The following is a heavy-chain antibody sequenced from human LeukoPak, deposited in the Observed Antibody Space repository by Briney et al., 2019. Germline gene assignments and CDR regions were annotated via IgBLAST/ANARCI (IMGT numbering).Heavy chain of an antibody. J-gene: IGHJ2*01. V-gene: IGHV5-51*01. CDR3: ARGDEWTPSLTNWYFDL. Sequence: GESLKISCKGSGYSFTSYWIGWVRQMPGKGLEWMGIIYPGDSDTRYSPSFQGQVTISADKSISTAYLQWSSLKASDTAMYYCARGDEWTPSLTNWYFDLWGRGTLVTVSS. D-gene: IGHD2-21*02. CDR1: GYSFTSYW. CDR2: IYPGDSDT.